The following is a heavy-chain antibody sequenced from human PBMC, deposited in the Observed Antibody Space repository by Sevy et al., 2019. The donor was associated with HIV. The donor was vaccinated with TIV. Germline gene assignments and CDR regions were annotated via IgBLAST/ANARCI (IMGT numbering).Heavy chain of an antibody. CDR2: ISSSSSYT. J-gene: IGHJ3*01. D-gene: IGHD3-10*01. CDR3: ARDLRVYYCGSGASDAFDF. Sequence: GGSLRLSCAASGFTFSDYYMSWIRQAPGKGLEWVSYISSSSSYTNYAASVKGRFTISGDNAKNSLYLQMNSLRAEDTAVYYCARDLRVYYCGSGASDAFDFWGQGTMVTVSS. V-gene: IGHV3-11*06. CDR1: GFTFSDYY.